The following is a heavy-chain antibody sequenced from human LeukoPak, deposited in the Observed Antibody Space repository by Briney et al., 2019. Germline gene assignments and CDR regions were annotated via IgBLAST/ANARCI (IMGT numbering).Heavy chain of an antibody. Sequence: SVKVSCKASGGTFISYAISWVRQAPGQGLEWMGGIIPIFGTANYAQKFQGRVTITADESTSTAYMELSSLRSEDTAVYYCARSIGCSGGSCYYYYGMDVWGQGTTVTVSS. J-gene: IGHJ6*02. CDR3: ARSIGCSGGSCYYYYGMDV. D-gene: IGHD2-15*01. CDR1: GGTFISYA. CDR2: IIPIFGTA. V-gene: IGHV1-69*01.